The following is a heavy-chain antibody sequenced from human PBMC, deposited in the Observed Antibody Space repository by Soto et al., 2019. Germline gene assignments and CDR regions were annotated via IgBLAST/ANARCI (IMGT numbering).Heavy chain of an antibody. V-gene: IGHV4-59*01. CDR2: IYYSGST. J-gene: IGHJ1*01. Sequence: SETLSLTCTVSGGSISSYYWSWIRQPPGKGLEWIGYIYYSGSTNYNPSLKSRVTISVDTSKNQFSLKLSSVTAADTAVYYCAKALCSYGDIYAPCGRGTLVPVSS. CDR3: AKALCSYGDIYAP. D-gene: IGHD5-18*01. CDR1: GGSISSYY.